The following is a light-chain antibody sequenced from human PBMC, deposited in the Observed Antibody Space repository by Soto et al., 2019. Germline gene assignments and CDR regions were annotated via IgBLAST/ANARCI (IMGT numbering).Light chain of an antibody. V-gene: IGLV1-40*01. CDR1: SSNIGTGYD. J-gene: IGLJ3*02. Sequence: QLVLTQPPSVSGAPGQRVTICCTGSSSNIGTGYDVHWYHQLPGTAPKLLIYGNTNRPSGVPDRFSGSKSGTSASLAITGLQAEDEADYYCQSWDSSLSGVVFGGGTKLTVL. CDR3: QSWDSSLSGVV. CDR2: GNT.